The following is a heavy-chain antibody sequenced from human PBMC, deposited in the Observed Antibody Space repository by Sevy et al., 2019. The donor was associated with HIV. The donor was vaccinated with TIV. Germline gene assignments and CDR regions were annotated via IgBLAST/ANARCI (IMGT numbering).Heavy chain of an antibody. D-gene: IGHD1-26*01. CDR1: GGSITSLY. CDR3: AGENAWGRGYS. J-gene: IGHJ4*02. Sequence: SETLSLTCTVSGGSITSLYWNWIRQPPGKGLEWIANIYYNGHINYNPSLKSRFTLSLDTSTNQFSLMLSSVTAADTAMYYCAGENAWGRGYSWGQGTLVTVSS. V-gene: IGHV4-59*08. CDR2: IYYNGHI.